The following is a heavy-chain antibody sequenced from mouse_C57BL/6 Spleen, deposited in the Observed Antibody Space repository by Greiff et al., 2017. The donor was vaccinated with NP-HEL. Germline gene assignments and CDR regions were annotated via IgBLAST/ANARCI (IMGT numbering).Heavy chain of an antibody. CDR3: ARPGSSSYYYAMDY. J-gene: IGHJ4*01. CDR2: IYPGDGDT. Sequence: QVQLQQSGAELVKPGASVKISCKASGYAFSSYWMNWVKQRPGKGLEWIGQIYPGDGDTNYNGKFKGKATLTADKSSSTAYMQLSSLTSEDSAVYFCARPGSSSYYYAMDYWGQGTSVTVSS. D-gene: IGHD1-1*01. CDR1: GYAFSSYW. V-gene: IGHV1-80*01.